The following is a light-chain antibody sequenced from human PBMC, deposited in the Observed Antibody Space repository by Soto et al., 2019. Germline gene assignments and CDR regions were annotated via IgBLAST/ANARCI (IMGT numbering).Light chain of an antibody. CDR3: QQDDSLPLVT. Sequence: DIVMTQSPAPLSVSPGERATLSRTSSQSVSSNLAWYQQKPGQAPRLLIYDASKRATDIPDRFSGSGSGTDFTPTISSLQPEDFATYYCQQDDSLPLVTFGQGTRLEIK. V-gene: IGKV3D-15*01. CDR1: QSVSSN. J-gene: IGKJ5*01. CDR2: DAS.